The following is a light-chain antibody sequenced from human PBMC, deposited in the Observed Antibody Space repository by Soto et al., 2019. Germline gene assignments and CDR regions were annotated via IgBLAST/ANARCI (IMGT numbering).Light chain of an antibody. CDR1: QNIMYN. J-gene: IGKJ1*01. CDR3: QQSYSTPKT. CDR2: GAS. V-gene: IGKV3-15*01. Sequence: EIVLTQSPATLSVSPGGRATLSCRASQNIMYNLAWYQQKPGQAPRLLVYGASTRATDAPPRFRGSGSGTEFSLTISSLQSEDFASYYCQQSYSTPKTFGQGTKVEIK.